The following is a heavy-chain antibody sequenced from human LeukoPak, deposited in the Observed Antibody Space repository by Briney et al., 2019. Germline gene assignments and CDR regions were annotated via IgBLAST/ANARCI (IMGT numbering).Heavy chain of an antibody. V-gene: IGHV4-39*07. J-gene: IGHJ6*03. CDR2: IYYSGST. CDR3: ARERRNYYYYMDV. CDR1: GGSISSSSYY. Sequence: SETLSLTCTVSGGSISSSSYYWGWIRQPPGKGLEWIGSIYYSGSTYYNPPLKSRVTISVDKSKNQLSLKLSSVTAADTAVYYCARERRNYYYYMDVWGKGTTVTVSS.